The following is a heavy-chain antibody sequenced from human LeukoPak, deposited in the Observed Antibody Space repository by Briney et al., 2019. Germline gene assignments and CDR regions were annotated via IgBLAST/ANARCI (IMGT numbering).Heavy chain of an antibody. Sequence: GGSLRLSCAASGFTFSDHYMSSIRQAPGKGLEWLCYISDDGRAIYYADSVKGRFTLSRDNSQNSLSLLMSSLRAEDTAVYYCARESKGLSVPFDFWGQGTLVTVSS. CDR2: ISDDGRAI. J-gene: IGHJ4*02. V-gene: IGHV3-11*01. CDR1: GFTFSDHY. D-gene: IGHD2-2*01. CDR3: ARESKGLSVPFDF.